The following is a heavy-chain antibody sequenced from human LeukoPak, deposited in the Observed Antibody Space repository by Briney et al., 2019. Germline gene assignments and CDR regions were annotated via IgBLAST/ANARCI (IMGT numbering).Heavy chain of an antibody. J-gene: IGHJ4*02. CDR3: AKEGGSGWR. CDR1: GFTFSTYA. V-gene: IGHV3-23*01. Sequence: GGSLRLSCAASGFTFSTYAMRWVRQAPGKGLEWVSAISGSGDDTYYADSVQGRFTISRDNSKNTLYLQMNSLRAEDTAVYYCAKEGGSGWRWGQGTLVTVSS. D-gene: IGHD6-19*01. CDR2: ISGSGDDT.